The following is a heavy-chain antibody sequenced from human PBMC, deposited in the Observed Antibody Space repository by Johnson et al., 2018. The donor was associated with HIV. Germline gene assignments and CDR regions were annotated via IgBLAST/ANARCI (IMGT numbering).Heavy chain of an antibody. CDR3: AKDAGSGSSWEFAFDI. J-gene: IGHJ3*02. V-gene: IGHV3-48*03. D-gene: IGHD3-10*01. CDR2: ISSSGGTI. CDR1: GFTFSSYG. Sequence: EVQVVESGGGVVQPGRSLRLSCAASGFTFSSYGMHWVRQAPGKGLEWVSYISSSGGTIYYTDSVKGRFTISRDNSKKTLYLQMNSLRPEDTAVYFCAKDAGSGSSWEFAFDIWGQGTKVTVSS.